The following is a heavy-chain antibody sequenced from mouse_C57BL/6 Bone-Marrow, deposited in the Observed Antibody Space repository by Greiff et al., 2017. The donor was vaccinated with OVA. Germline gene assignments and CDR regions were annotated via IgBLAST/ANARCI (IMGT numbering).Heavy chain of an antibody. J-gene: IGHJ3*01. CDR1: GFTFSSYA. Sequence: EVMLVESGGGLVKPGGSLKLSCAASGFTFSSYAMSWVRQTPEKRLEWVATISDGGSYTYYPDNVKGRFTISRDNAKNNLYLQMSHLKSEDTAMYYCARVPYYYGSSPLFAYWGQGTLVTVSA. CDR2: ISDGGSYT. CDR3: ARVPYYYGSSPLFAY. V-gene: IGHV5-4*03. D-gene: IGHD1-1*01.